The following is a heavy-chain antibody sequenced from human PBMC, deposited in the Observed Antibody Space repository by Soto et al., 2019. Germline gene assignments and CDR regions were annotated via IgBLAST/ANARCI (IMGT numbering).Heavy chain of an antibody. CDR1: GFTFSSYA. J-gene: IGHJ4*02. CDR3: AKDEDAEYVKPDY. CDR2: ISGPGSPT. Sequence: GGSMRLSCAASGFTFSSYAMIWVRQAPGKGLEWVSAISGPGSPTYYADSVKGRFTISRDNSNNTLYLQMNSLRPEDTALYYCAKDEDAEYVKPDYWGQGTRVTVSS. V-gene: IGHV3-23*01. D-gene: IGHD3-16*01.